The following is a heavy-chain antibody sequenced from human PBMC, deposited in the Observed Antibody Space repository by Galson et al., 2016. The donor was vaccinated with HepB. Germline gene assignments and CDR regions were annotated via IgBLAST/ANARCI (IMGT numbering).Heavy chain of an antibody. CDR3: ARQDSAGLVNF. J-gene: IGHJ3*01. Sequence: TLSLTCTVSGGSISSSSYFWAWLRQPPGQGLEGIGSIYYSGTTHYSPALQSRVSISVDTPKNQFSLRLTSVSAADTVMYSCARQDSAGLVNFWGQGTMVTVSS. V-gene: IGHV4-39*01. CDR1: GGSISSSSYF. CDR2: IYYSGTT. D-gene: IGHD2/OR15-2a*01.